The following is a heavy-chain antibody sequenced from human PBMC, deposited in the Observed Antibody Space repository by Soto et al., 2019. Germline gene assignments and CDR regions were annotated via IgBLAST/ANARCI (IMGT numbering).Heavy chain of an antibody. CDR2: ISSSSSYI. CDR1: GFTFSSYS. J-gene: IGHJ3*02. D-gene: IGHD5-12*01. CDR3: TTVEMATLGRGVDAFDI. V-gene: IGHV3-21*04. Sequence: GGSLRLSCAASGFTFSSYSMNWVRQAPGKGLEWVSSISSSSSYIYYADSVKGRFTISRDDSKNTAYLQMNSLKTEDTAVYYCTTVEMATLGRGVDAFDIWGQGTMVTVSS.